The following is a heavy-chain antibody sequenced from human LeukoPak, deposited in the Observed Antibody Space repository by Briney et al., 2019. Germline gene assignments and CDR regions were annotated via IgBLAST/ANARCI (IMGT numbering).Heavy chain of an antibody. D-gene: IGHD3-22*01. CDR2: IIPILGIA. CDR3: ARSRDSSGYDFDY. J-gene: IGHJ4*02. Sequence: ASVKVSCKASGGTFSSYAISWVRQAPGQGLEWMGRIIPILGIANYAQKFQGRVTITADKSTSTVYMELSSLRSEDTAVYYCARSRDSSGYDFDYWGQGTLVTVSS. V-gene: IGHV1-69*04. CDR1: GGTFSSYA.